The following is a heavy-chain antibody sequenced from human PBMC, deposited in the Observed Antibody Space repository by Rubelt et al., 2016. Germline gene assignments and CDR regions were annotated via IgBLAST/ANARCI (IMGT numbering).Heavy chain of an antibody. CDR3: ARDPTVTTLYQNWFDP. D-gene: IGHD4-17*01. Sequence: QVQLVQSGAEVKKPGASVKVSCKASGYTFTSYGISWVRQAPGQGLEWMGWISAYNGNTNYAQKLQGRVTMTTDTSTGTGYMERRRLRADDTAVDYCARDPTVTTLYQNWFDPWGQGTLVTVSS. CDR2: ISAYNGNT. J-gene: IGHJ5*02. V-gene: IGHV1-18*01. CDR1: GYTFTSYG.